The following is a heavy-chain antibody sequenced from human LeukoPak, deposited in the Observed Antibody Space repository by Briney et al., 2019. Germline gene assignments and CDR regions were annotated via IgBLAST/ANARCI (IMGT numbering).Heavy chain of an antibody. Sequence: PGESLKISCKGSGYSLTSYWIGWVRQMPGKGLEWMGIIYPGDSDTRYSPSFQGQVTISADKSISTAYLQWSSLKASDTAMYYCARHAQRVAAASWFDPWGQGTLVTVSS. CDR1: GYSLTSYW. V-gene: IGHV5-51*01. J-gene: IGHJ5*02. D-gene: IGHD6-13*01. CDR2: IYPGDSDT. CDR3: ARHAQRVAAASWFDP.